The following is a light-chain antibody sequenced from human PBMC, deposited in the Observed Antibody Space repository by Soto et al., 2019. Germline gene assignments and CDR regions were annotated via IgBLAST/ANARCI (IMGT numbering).Light chain of an antibody. CDR2: ASS. J-gene: IGKJ1*01. Sequence: DIHITQAPSTLTASVLDIVSITVLARQSPSIWLAWYHQKPGNAPKLMIYASSDLQSGVPSRFSFSGSGTDFALTITILQPEDFATSFCQQSYCTPPWTFGQGTKVDIK. CDR1: QSPSIW. CDR3: QQSYCTPPWT. V-gene: IGKV1-39*01.